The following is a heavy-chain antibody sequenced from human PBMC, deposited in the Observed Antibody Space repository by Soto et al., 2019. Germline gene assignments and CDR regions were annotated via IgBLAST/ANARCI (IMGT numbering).Heavy chain of an antibody. CDR2: IYDSGST. CDR3: ARSSMVPVDSFDF. V-gene: IGHV4-59*11. D-gene: IGHD3-10*01. Sequence: SQALSLTCSVSGDSLKKHYWAGIRHSPGKGLEWIGNIYDSGSTNYSPALKSRVSMPVDTSKNLFSLKMNSVTAADTTVYYCARSSMVPVDSFDFWRQGTVVT. CDR1: GDSLKKHY. J-gene: IGHJ4*02.